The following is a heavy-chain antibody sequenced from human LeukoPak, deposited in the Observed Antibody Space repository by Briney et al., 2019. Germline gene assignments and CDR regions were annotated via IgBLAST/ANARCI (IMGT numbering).Heavy chain of an antibody. CDR2: IYYSGST. J-gene: IGHJ4*02. D-gene: IGHD3-10*01. CDR3: ARVALWFGESYYFDY. Sequence: KPSETLSLTCTVSGGSISSYYWSWIRQPPGKGLEWIGYIYYSGSTNYNPSLKSRVTISVDTSKNQFSLKLSSVTAADTAVYYCARVALWFGESYYFDYWGQGTLVTVSS. V-gene: IGHV4-59*01. CDR1: GGSISSYY.